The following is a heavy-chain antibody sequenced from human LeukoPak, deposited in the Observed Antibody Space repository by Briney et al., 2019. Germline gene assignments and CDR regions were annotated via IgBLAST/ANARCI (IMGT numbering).Heavy chain of an antibody. J-gene: IGHJ6*03. Sequence: ASVKVSCKASGGTFSSYAISWVRQAPGQGLNWMGGIIPTFGAANYAQKFQGRVTITADESTSTAYMELSSLRSEDTAVYYCARVEQLSLSHDYYYYMDVWGKGTTVTVSS. V-gene: IGHV1-69*13. D-gene: IGHD6-13*01. CDR2: IIPTFGAA. CDR3: ARVEQLSLSHDYYYYMDV. CDR1: GGTFSSYA.